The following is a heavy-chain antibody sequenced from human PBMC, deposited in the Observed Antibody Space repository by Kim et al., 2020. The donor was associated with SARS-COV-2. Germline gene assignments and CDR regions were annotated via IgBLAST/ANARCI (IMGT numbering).Heavy chain of an antibody. D-gene: IGHD6-19*01. CDR2: IGGSDGVV. CDR3: APLHFYSSAH. V-gene: IGHV3-48*03. CDR1: GLNFNIQY. J-gene: IGHJ4*02. Sequence: GGSLRLSCAASGLNFNIQYMTWVRQAPGKGLEWVSFIGGSDGVVSYADSVRGRFAMSRDNARNTVYLQMNSLRAEDTAIYYCAPLHFYSSAHWGQGTLVT.